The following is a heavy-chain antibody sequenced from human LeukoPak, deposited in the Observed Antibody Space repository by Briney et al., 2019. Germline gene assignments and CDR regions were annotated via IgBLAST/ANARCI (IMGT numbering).Heavy chain of an antibody. CDR2: ISGNGGNT. V-gene: IGHV3-43*02. Sequence: TGGSLRLSCAASGFTFDDYAMHWLRQVPGKGLEGVPLISGNGGNTYYADSVKGRFTISRDNSKNSLYLQMNSLRTEDTALYYCAKDISNWNSRHFDYWGQGTLVTVSS. CDR3: AKDISNWNSRHFDY. D-gene: IGHD1-7*01. J-gene: IGHJ4*02. CDR1: GFTFDDYA.